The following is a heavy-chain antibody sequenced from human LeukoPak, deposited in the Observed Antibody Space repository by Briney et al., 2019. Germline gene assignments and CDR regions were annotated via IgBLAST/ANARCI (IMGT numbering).Heavy chain of an antibody. J-gene: IGHJ4*02. CDR2: IKQDGGEK. CDR1: GFTLSNSW. CDR3: ARWRSGPFDY. V-gene: IGHV3-7*02. Sequence: PGGSLRLSCAASGFTLSNSWMTWVRQAPGKGREWAANIKQDGGEKFFVDSVKARFTITRDNAKNSLYLQMNSLRAEYTAVYFFARWRSGPFDYWGQGTLVTVSS. D-gene: IGHD3-3*01.